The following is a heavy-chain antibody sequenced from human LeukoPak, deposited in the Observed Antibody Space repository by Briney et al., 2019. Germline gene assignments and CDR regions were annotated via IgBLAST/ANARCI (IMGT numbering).Heavy chain of an antibody. J-gene: IGHJ3*02. Sequence: GASVKVSCKASGGTFSSYAISWVRQAPGQGLEWMGGIIPIFGTANYAQKFQGRATITTDESTSTAYMELSSLRSEDTAVYYCARDRAGPVVGGRWAFDIWGQGTMVTVSS. CDR2: IIPIFGTA. D-gene: IGHD4-23*01. CDR3: ARDRAGPVVGGRWAFDI. V-gene: IGHV1-69*05. CDR1: GGTFSSYA.